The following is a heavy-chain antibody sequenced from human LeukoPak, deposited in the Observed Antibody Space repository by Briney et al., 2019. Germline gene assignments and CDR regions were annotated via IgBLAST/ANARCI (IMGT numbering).Heavy chain of an antibody. Sequence: GASVKVSCKASGGTFRNYAISWVRQAPGQGLEWMGGIIPIFGTANYAQKFQGRVTITADKSTSTAYMELSSLRSEDTAVYYCARSLVGMIGDYYYYMDVWGKGTTVTVSS. J-gene: IGHJ6*03. V-gene: IGHV1-69*06. CDR2: IIPIFGTA. D-gene: IGHD3-22*01. CDR1: GGTFRNYA. CDR3: ARSLVGMIGDYYYYMDV.